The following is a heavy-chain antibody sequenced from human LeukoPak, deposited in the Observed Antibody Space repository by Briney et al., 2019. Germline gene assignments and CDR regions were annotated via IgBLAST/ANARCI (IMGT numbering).Heavy chain of an antibody. J-gene: IGHJ4*02. CDR2: IYTSGST. Sequence: SQTLSLTCTVSGGSISSGSYYWSWIRQPAGKGLEWIGRIYTSGSTSYNPSLKSRVTISVDTSKNQFSLKLTSVTAADTAMYYCAREYQGIDYWGQGTLVTVSS. CDR3: AREYQGIDY. D-gene: IGHD2-2*01. V-gene: IGHV4-61*02. CDR1: GGSISSGSYY.